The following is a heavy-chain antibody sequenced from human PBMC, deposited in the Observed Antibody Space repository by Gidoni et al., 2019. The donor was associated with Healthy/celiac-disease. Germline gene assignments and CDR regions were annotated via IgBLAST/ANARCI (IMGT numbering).Heavy chain of an antibody. D-gene: IGHD3-3*01. J-gene: IGHJ6*02. CDR3: ARQGSGYYTQYYYYGMDV. CDR1: GYSFTSYW. Sequence: EVQLVQSGAEVKKPGESLKISCKGSGYSFTSYWIGWVRQMPGKGLEWMGIIYPGDSDTRYSPSFQGQVTISADKSISTAYLQWSSLKASDTAMYYCARQGSGYYTQYYYYGMDVWGQGTTVTVSS. V-gene: IGHV5-51*01. CDR2: IYPGDSDT.